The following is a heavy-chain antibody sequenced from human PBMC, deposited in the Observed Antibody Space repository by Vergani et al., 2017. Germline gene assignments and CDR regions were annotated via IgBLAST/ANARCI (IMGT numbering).Heavy chain of an antibody. CDR1: GYSFTSYW. Sequence: EVQLVQSGAEVKKPGESLTISCKGSGYSFTSYWIGWVRQMPGKGLEWVGIIYPGDSDTRYSPSFQGQVTISADKSISTAYLQWSSLKASDTAMYYCARRNDGRGYSSSRVAFDIWGQGTMVTVSS. CDR2: IYPGDSDT. J-gene: IGHJ3*02. CDR3: ARRNDGRGYSSSRVAFDI. V-gene: IGHV5-51*01. D-gene: IGHD6-13*01.